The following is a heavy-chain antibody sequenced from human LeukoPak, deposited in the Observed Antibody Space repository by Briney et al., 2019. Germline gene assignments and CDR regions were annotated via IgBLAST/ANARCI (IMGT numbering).Heavy chain of an antibody. CDR3: ARDMSRDFWSGYSGTNAFDI. CDR1: GAPISKYY. Sequence: SETLSLTCTVSGAPISKYYWNWIRQPPGKGLEWIGYIHYSGSTDCNPSLKSRVTMSVDTSKNQFSLKLSSVTAADTAVYYCARDMSRDFWSGYSGTNAFDIWGQGTMVTVSS. CDR2: IHYSGST. J-gene: IGHJ3*02. D-gene: IGHD3-3*01. V-gene: IGHV4-59*12.